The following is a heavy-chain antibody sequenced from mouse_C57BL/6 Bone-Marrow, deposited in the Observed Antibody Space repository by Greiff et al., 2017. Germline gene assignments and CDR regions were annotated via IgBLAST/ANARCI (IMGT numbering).Heavy chain of an antibody. J-gene: IGHJ3*01. CDR2: ISDGGSYT. Sequence: EVQLQESGGGLVKPGGSLKLSCAASGFTFSSYAMSWVRQTPEKRLEWVATISDGGSYTYYPDNVKGRFTISRDNAKNNLYLQMSHLKSEDTAMYYCAREDYGSFAWFAYWGQGTLVTVSA. CDR3: AREDYGSFAWFAY. CDR1: GFTFSSYA. D-gene: IGHD1-1*01. V-gene: IGHV5-4*01.